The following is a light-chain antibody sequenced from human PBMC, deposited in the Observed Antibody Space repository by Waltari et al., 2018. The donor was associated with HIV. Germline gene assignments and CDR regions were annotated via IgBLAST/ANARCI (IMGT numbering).Light chain of an antibody. Sequence: DIILTQSPDTLAVSLGDRATIHCRSSQTVLSDATHKNYLSCNQQKPGHPPNLLLYWASARESGVPARFSGSGSATDFTLTITDFQAEDAAIYFCQQYYNTPWTFGQGTRADIK. CDR1: QTVLSDATHKNY. CDR2: WAS. V-gene: IGKV4-1*01. CDR3: QQYYNTPWT. J-gene: IGKJ1*01.